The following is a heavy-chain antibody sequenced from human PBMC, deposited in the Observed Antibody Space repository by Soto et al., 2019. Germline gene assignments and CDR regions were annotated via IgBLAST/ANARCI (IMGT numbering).Heavy chain of an antibody. V-gene: IGHV4-34*01. CDR2: INHSGST. J-gene: IGHJ6*03. CDR3: RRVTTRTGYYYYHMDV. Sequence: SETLSLTCAVYGGSFSGYYWSWIRQPPGKGLEWIGEINHSGSTNYNPSLKSRVTISVDTSKNQFSLKLSSVTAADTAVYYCRRVTTRTGYYYYHMDVWGKGTTVTVSS. D-gene: IGHD1-1*01. CDR1: GGSFSGYY.